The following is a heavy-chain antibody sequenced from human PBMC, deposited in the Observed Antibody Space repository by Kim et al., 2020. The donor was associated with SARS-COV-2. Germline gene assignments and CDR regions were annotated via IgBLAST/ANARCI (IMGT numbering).Heavy chain of an antibody. CDR3: AREDFSRGMDV. CDR2: INTNTGNP. Sequence: ASVKVSCKASGYTLTEYSMHWVRQPPGQGLEYMGWINTNTGNPTYAQAYLGRFVFSLDPSVSTTYLHITTLKAKDTAIYYCAREDFSRGMDVWGQGTTVTVSS. V-gene: IGHV7-4-1*02. D-gene: IGHD3-10*01. J-gene: IGHJ6*01. CDR1: GYTLTEYS.